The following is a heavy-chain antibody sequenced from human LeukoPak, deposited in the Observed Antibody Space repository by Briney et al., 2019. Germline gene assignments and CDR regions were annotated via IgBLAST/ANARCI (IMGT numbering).Heavy chain of an antibody. V-gene: IGHV3-48*04. Sequence: PGGSLRLSCAASGFTFRTYCMSWVRQAPGKGLEWISYITTTGDRVQYADSVKGRFTISRDNAKNSLYLEMNSLRAEDTGVYFCARDTKDYWGQGSLVVVSS. J-gene: IGHJ4*02. CDR3: ARDTKDY. CDR2: ITTTGDRV. CDR1: GFTFRTYC. D-gene: IGHD2-2*01.